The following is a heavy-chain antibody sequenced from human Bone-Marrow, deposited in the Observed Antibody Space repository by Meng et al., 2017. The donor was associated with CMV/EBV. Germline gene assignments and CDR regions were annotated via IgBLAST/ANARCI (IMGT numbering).Heavy chain of an antibody. CDR1: GYTFTSYY. Sequence: ASVKVSCKASGYTFTSYYMHWVRQAPGQGLEWMGIINPSGGSTSYAQKFQGRVTMTRDRSTSTVYMELSSLRSEDTAVYYCVSALRLQWLPLNWGQGTLVTVSS. CDR2: INPSGGST. J-gene: IGHJ4*02. V-gene: IGHV1-46*01. CDR3: VSALRLQWLPLN. D-gene: IGHD3-22*01.